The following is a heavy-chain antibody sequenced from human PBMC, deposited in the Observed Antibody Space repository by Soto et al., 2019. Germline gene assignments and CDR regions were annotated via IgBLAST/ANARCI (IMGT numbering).Heavy chain of an antibody. J-gene: IGHJ4*02. V-gene: IGHV3-23*01. D-gene: IGHD4-4*01. CDR1: GFTFSSYA. Sequence: PGGSLRLSCAASGFTFSSYAMSWVRQAPGKGLEWVSAISGSGGSTYYADSVKGRFTISRDNSKNTLYLQMNSLRAEDTAVYYCAKDLLRYSNYAQLGYWGQGTLVTVSS. CDR3: AKDLLRYSNYAQLGY. CDR2: ISGSGGST.